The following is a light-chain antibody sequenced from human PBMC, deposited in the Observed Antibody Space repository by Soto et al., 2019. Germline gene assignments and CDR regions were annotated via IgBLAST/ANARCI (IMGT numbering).Light chain of an antibody. Sequence: DIQLTQTQSSLSASLGDRITITCGASQSISTYVNWYQQKPGKAPNLLIYSASSLESGVPSSFSGSGSGTEFTLTISSLQPDDFATYYCQQYNSYPWTFGQGTKVDIK. CDR2: SAS. V-gene: IGKV1-16*01. CDR1: QSISTY. CDR3: QQYNSYPWT. J-gene: IGKJ1*01.